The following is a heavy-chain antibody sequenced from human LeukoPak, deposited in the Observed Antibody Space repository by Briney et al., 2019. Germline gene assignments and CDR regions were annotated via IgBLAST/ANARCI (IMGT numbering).Heavy chain of an antibody. V-gene: IGHV3-30*18. D-gene: IGHD6-13*01. J-gene: IGHJ4*02. CDR2: ISYDGSNK. CDR3: AKDPGIAAAGTSSVYNYYFDY. CDR1: GFTFSSYG. Sequence: GGSLRLSCAASGFTFSSYGMHWVRQAPGKGLEWVAVISYDGSNKYYADSVKGRFTISRDNSKDTLYLQMNSLRAEDTAVYYCAKDPGIAAAGTSSVYNYYFDYWGQGTLVTVSS.